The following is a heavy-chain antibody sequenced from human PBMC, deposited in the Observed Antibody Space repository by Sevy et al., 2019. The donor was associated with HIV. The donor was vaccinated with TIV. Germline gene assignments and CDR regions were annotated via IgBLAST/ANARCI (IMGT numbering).Heavy chain of an antibody. D-gene: IGHD6-13*01. Sequence: GGSLRLSCAASAFTFSSYPMNWVRQAPGKGLEWVSYISGLSNYIYYADSVKGRFTISRDNAKNSLYLQMNSLGVEDTAVYYCARGGSSWPYFDYWGQGTLVTVSS. CDR3: ARGGSSWPYFDY. CDR2: ISGLSNYI. V-gene: IGHV3-21*01. CDR1: AFTFSSYP. J-gene: IGHJ4*02.